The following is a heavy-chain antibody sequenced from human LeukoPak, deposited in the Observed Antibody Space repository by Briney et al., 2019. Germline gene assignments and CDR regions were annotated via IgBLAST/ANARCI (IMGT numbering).Heavy chain of an antibody. CDR3: ARAPNVVVPAAIGFDP. V-gene: IGHV4-59*01. CDR2: IYYSGST. D-gene: IGHD2-2*01. CDR1: GGSISSYY. Sequence: SETLSLTCTVSGGSISSYYWSWIRQPPGKGLEWIGYIYYSGSTNYNPSLKSRVTISVDTSKNQFSLKLSSVTAADTAVYYCARAPNVVVPAAIGFDPWGQGTLVTVSS. J-gene: IGHJ5*02.